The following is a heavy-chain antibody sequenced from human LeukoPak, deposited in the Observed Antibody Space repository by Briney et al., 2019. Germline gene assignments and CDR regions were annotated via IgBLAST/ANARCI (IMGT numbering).Heavy chain of an antibody. J-gene: IGHJ6*02. D-gene: IGHD2-15*01. CDR1: GYTFTSYA. V-gene: IGHV7-4-1*02. CDR3: ARDPAESAALNYYYYGMDV. Sequence: ASVKVSCKASGYTFTSYAMNWVRQAPGQGLEWMGWINTNTGNPTYAQGFTGRFVFSLDTSVSTAYLQISSLKAEDTAVYYCARDPAESAALNYYYYGMDVWGQGTTVTVSS. CDR2: INTNTGNP.